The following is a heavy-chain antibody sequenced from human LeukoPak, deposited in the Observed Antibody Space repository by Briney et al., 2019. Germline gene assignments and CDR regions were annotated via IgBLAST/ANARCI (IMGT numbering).Heavy chain of an antibody. V-gene: IGHV4-59*06. CDR3: ARDKGRGWFVGF. Sequence: SETLSLTCTVSGGSISSYYWSWIRQHPGKGLEWIGYIYDSGSTYYNPSLKSRLSISVDTSKNQFSLKLSSVTAADTAVYYCARDKGRGWFVGFWGQGTLVTVSA. CDR1: GGSISSYY. CDR2: IYDSGST. D-gene: IGHD6-19*01. J-gene: IGHJ4*02.